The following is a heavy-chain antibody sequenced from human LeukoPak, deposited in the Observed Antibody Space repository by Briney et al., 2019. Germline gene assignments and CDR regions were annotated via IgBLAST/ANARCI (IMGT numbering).Heavy chain of an antibody. D-gene: IGHD5-18*01. Sequence: PSETLSLTCAVYGGSFSAYYWSWIRQPPGKGLEWIGEINHSGSTNYNPSLKSRVTISVDTSKNQFSLKLNSVTAADTAVYYCAKTWIQVEFDYRGQGTLVTVSS. CDR3: AKTWIQVEFDY. CDR2: INHSGST. CDR1: GGSFSAYY. J-gene: IGHJ4*02. V-gene: IGHV4-34*01.